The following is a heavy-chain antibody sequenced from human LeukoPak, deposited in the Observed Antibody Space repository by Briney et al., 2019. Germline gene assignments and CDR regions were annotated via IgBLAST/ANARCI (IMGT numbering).Heavy chain of an antibody. CDR1: GFTFSSYS. V-gene: IGHV3-21*01. CDR2: ISSSSSYI. D-gene: IGHD4-23*01. Sequence: GGSLRLSCAASGFTFSSYSMNWVRQAPGKGLEWVSSISSSSSYIYYADSVKGRFTISRDNAKNSLYLQMNSLRAEDTAVYYCARATLTTMGNYYYYYGMDVWGQGTTVTVSS. CDR3: ARATLTTMGNYYYYYGMDV. J-gene: IGHJ6*02.